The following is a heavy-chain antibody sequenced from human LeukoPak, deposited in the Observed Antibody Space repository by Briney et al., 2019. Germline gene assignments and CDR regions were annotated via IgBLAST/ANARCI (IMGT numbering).Heavy chain of an antibody. Sequence: SETPSLTCTVSGGSISSSSYYWGWIRQPPGKGLEWIGSIYYSGSTYYNPSLKSRVTISVDTSKNQFSLKLSSVTAADTAVYYCARWQQLAEFDYWGRGTLVTVSS. J-gene: IGHJ4*02. D-gene: IGHD6-13*01. CDR3: ARWQQLAEFDY. CDR1: GGSISSSSYY. V-gene: IGHV4-39*01. CDR2: IYYSGST.